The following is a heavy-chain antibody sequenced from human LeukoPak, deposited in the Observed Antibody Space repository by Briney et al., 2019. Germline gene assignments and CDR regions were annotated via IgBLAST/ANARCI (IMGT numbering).Heavy chain of an antibody. CDR2: MIPNSGNT. D-gene: IGHD3-3*01. J-gene: IGHJ6*03. V-gene: IGHV1-8*01. CDR3: ARGTATIFGVVITPHYYMDV. Sequence: ASVKVSCKASGYTFTSYDINWVRQATGQGLEWMGCMIPNSGNTGYAQKFQGRVTMTRNTSISTAYMELSSLRSEDTAVYYCARGTATIFGVVITPHYYMDVWGKGTTVTASS. CDR1: GYTFTSYD.